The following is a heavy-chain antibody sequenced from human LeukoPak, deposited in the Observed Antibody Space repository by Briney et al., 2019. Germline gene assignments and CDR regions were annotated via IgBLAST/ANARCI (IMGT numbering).Heavy chain of an antibody. CDR3: ARGRVVTAPSALYD. J-gene: IGHJ4*02. CDR2: IIPIFGTA. Sequence: ASVKVSCKASGGTFSSYAISWMRQAPGQGLEWMGGIIPIFGTANYAQKFQGRVTITADESTSTAYMELSSLRSEDTAVYYCARGRVVTAPSALYDWGQGTLVTVSS. D-gene: IGHD2-21*02. CDR1: GGTFSSYA. V-gene: IGHV1-69*13.